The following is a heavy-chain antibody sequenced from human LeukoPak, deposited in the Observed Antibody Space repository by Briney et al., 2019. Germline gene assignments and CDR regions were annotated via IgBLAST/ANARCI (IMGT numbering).Heavy chain of an antibody. D-gene: IGHD3-10*01. Sequence: GGSLRLSCAASGFTFSSYAMSWVRQAPGKGLEWVSDINNSGGSTDYADSVKGRFTISRDNSKNTLYLQMNSLRVEDTAVYYCAKDQRGSGSYGYFDQWGQGTLVTVSS. CDR1: GFTFSSYA. CDR3: AKDQRGSGSYGYFDQ. V-gene: IGHV3-23*01. CDR2: INNSGGST. J-gene: IGHJ4*02.